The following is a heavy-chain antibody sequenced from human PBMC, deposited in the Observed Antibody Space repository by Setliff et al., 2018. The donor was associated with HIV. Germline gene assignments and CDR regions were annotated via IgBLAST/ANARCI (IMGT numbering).Heavy chain of an antibody. J-gene: IGHJ6*02. CDR3: ARTDWARTSYYYYYGMNV. CDR2: IYISGNP. D-gene: IGHD3-9*01. Sequence: SETLSLTCEVSGASITSGGYYWTWIRQAAGKGLEWIGHIYISGNPDYSPSLKSRLTISVDTSKNQFSLKLSSVTAADTAVYYCARTDWARTSYYYYYGMNVWGQGTTVTVSS. V-gene: IGHV4-61*09. CDR1: GASITSGGYY.